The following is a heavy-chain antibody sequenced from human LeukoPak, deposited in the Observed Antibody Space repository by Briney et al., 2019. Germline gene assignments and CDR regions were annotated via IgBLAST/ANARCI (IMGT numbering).Heavy chain of an antibody. J-gene: IGHJ4*02. D-gene: IGHD2-15*01. CDR3: ASSVVNCSGGSCYLDY. V-gene: IGHV1-69*04. CDR2: IIPILGIA. CDR1: GGTFSSYA. Sequence: SVKVSCKASGGTFSSYAISWVRQAPGQGLEWKGRIIPILGIANYAQKFQGRVTITADKSTSTAYMELSSLRSEDTAVYYCASSVVNCSGGSCYLDYWGQGTLVTVSS.